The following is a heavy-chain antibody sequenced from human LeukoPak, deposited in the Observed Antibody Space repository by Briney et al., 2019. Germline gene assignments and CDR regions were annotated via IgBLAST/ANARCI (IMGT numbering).Heavy chain of an antibody. V-gene: IGHV1-69*13. CDR3: ATPRVGYCSGGSCYWFDP. D-gene: IGHD2-15*01. CDR1: GGTFSSYA. Sequence: ASVKVSCKASGGTFSSYAISWVPQAPGQGLEWMGGIIPIFGTANYAQKFQRRVTITADESTSTAYMELSSLRSEDTAVYYCATPRVGYCSGGSCYWFDPWGQGTLVTVSS. J-gene: IGHJ5*02. CDR2: IIPIFGTA.